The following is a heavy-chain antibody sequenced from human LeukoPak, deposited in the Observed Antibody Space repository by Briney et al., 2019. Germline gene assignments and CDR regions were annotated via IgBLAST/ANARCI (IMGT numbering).Heavy chain of an antibody. Sequence: ASVKVSCKASGYTFTSYYLHWVPPPPGPRLDPLASITPNSGGTNYAQKFQGRVTMTRDTSISTAYMELSRLRSDDTAVYYCATDLVPGPSGIAAAGTFPPWGQGTLVTVSS. J-gene: IGHJ5*02. CDR1: GYTFTSYY. CDR2: ITPNSGGT. D-gene: IGHD6-13*01. CDR3: ATDLVPGPSGIAAAGTFPP. V-gene: IGHV1-2*02.